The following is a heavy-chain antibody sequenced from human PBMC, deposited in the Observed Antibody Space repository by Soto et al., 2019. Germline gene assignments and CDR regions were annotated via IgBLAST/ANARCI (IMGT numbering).Heavy chain of an antibody. J-gene: IGHJ3*02. Sequence: EVQLVESGGGLVQPGGSLRLSCAASGFTVSSNYMSWVRQAPGKGLEWVSVIYSGGRTYYADSVKGRFTISSYNSKNTLYLQMNSQRAKDTAVYYCARDRADSNGDSVGYHAFDIWGQGTMVTVSS. V-gene: IGHV3-66*01. CDR2: IYSGGRT. D-gene: IGHD4-17*01. CDR1: GFTVSSNY. CDR3: ARDRADSNGDSVGYHAFDI.